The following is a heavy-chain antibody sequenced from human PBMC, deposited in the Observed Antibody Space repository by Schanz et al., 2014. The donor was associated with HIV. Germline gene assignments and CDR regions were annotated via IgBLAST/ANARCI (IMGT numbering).Heavy chain of an antibody. CDR3: TKEVPPDV. Sequence: EVQLLESGGGLVQPGGSLRLSCAASTFTFNNYAMGWVRQAPGKGLEWVSGIRGNGGSTYHADSVKGRFTISRDNSKNTLYLQMNSLRAEDTAVYYCTKEVPPDVWGQGTTVTVSS. CDR2: IRGNGGST. D-gene: IGHD1-1*01. J-gene: IGHJ6*02. V-gene: IGHV3-23*01. CDR1: TFTFNNYA.